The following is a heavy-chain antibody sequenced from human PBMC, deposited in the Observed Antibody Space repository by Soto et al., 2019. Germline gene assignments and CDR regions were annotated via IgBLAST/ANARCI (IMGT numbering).Heavy chain of an antibody. CDR1: GFTFSNAW. Sequence: EVQLVESGGGLVKPGGSLRLSCAASGFTFSNAWMSWVRQAPGKGLEWVGRIKSKTDGGPTDYAAPVKGRFTISRDDSKNTLYLQMNSMKTEDTAVYYCTTVPTYCSGGSCYSYYYYGMDVWGQGTTVTVSS. CDR2: IKSKTDGGPT. D-gene: IGHD2-15*01. J-gene: IGHJ6*02. V-gene: IGHV3-15*01. CDR3: TTVPTYCSGGSCYSYYYYGMDV.